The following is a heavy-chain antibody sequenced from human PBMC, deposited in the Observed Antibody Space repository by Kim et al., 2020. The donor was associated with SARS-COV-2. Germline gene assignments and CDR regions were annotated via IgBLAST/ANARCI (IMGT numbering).Heavy chain of an antibody. D-gene: IGHD6-19*01. J-gene: IGHJ4*02. CDR3: VNPTQSGLRVAGGVY. V-gene: IGHV3-23*05. CDR2: IYATRTNT. CDR1: GFTFSSCS. Sequence: GGSLRLSCAASGFTFSSCSMSWVRQAPGKGLEWVSSIYATRTNTFYADSVKGRFTISRDNSKNTLYLQMNNLGADDTAVYYCVNPTQSGLRVAGGVYWGQGTLVTVSS.